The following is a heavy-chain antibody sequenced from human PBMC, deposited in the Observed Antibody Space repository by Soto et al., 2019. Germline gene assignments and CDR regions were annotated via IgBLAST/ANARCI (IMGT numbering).Heavy chain of an antibody. J-gene: IGHJ4*02. D-gene: IGHD1-1*01. Sequence: GGSLRLSCGASGFTFSSRGMHWVRQAPGKGLEWVAIIWYDGSDRYHADSVKGRFTISRDNSKNTVYLQMNSLRVEDTAVYYCATDFGTKTTTRKSGGMDFWGQGTLVTVSS. CDR3: ATDFGTKTTTRKSGGMDF. CDR2: IWYDGSDR. CDR1: GFTFSSRG. V-gene: IGHV3-33*01.